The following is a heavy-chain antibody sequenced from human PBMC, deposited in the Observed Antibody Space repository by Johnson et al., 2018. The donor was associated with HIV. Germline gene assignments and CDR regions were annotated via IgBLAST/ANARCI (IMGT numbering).Heavy chain of an antibody. D-gene: IGHD3-22*01. CDR1: GFTVSSNY. V-gene: IGHV3-66*02. CDR3: AKDLPITMIGGDAFDI. J-gene: IGHJ3*02. CDR2: IFSGGTT. Sequence: VQLVESGGGVVQPGRSLRLSCADSGFTVSSNYMSWVRQAPGKGLEWVSVIFSGGTTYYAASAKGRFTISRDNSKNTLYLQMNSRRAEDTAVYYCAKDLPITMIGGDAFDIWGQGTMVTVSS.